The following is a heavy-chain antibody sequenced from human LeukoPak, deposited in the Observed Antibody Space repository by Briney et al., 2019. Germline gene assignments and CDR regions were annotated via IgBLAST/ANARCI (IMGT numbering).Heavy chain of an antibody. Sequence: GGSLRLSCPASGFTLTSYGMSWVRQAPGKGLEGVSGISGSAGSTHYADSVKGRFTISRDDSKNPLYLQMNSLRAEDTAGYYCAKEGRRNFGSGNYYEGNFMDVWGKGTTVTVSS. J-gene: IGHJ6*03. V-gene: IGHV3-23*01. D-gene: IGHD3-10*01. CDR3: AKEGRRNFGSGNYYEGNFMDV. CDR1: GFTLTSYG. CDR2: ISGSAGST.